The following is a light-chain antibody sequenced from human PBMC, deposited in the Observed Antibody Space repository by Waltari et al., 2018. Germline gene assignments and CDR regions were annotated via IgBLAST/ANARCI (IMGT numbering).Light chain of an antibody. J-gene: IGKJ1*01. CDR2: GAS. CDR1: QSISRY. V-gene: IGKV1-39*01. CDR3: QESYGTLRT. Sequence: IQMTQSPPSRSAAVADRVTITCRASQSISRYLNWYQQKAGKAPKLLIYGASGLQSGVPSRFSGSGSGTDFTLTISSLQPEDFATYYCQESYGTLRTFGQGTTVEIK.